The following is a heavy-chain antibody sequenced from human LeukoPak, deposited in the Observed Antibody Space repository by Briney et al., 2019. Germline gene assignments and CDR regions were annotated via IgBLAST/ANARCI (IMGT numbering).Heavy chain of an antibody. CDR2: INPSGGST. J-gene: IGHJ4*02. CDR1: GYTFNDYY. CDR3: ARFSVAATYGDFDY. D-gene: IGHD6-13*01. V-gene: IGHV1-46*02. Sequence: ASVKVSCKASGYTFNDYYMHWVRQAPGQGLEWMGIINPSGGSTSYAQKFQGRVTMTRDTSTSTVYMELSSLISEDTAVYYCARFSVAATYGDFDYWGQGTLVTVSS.